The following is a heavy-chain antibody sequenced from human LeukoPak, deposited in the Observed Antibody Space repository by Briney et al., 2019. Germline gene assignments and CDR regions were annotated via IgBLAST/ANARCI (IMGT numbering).Heavy chain of an antibody. CDR1: RYTLTELS. J-gene: IGHJ4*02. Sequence: ASVKVSCKVSRYTLTELSMHWVRQVPGKGLEWMGGFDPEDDEIIYAQKFQGRLTMTEDTSTDTAYMELNSLRSEDTAVYYCATAVRRGMLRAPRYWGQGTLVTVSS. CDR2: FDPEDDEI. D-gene: IGHD3-10*01. CDR3: ATAVRRGMLRAPRY. V-gene: IGHV1-24*01.